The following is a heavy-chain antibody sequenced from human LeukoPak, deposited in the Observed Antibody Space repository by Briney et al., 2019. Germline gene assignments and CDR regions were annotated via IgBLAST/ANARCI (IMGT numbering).Heavy chain of an antibody. V-gene: IGHV4-31*03. CDR3: AREDY. CDR1: GGSLSSGGSY. CDR2: IYYSGST. J-gene: IGHJ4*02. Sequence: SETLSLTCTVSGGSLSSGGSYWRWIRQHPGTGLEWFAYIYYSGSTYCNPSLKSRGTISVDTSKNQFSLKLSSVTAADTAVYYCAREDYWGQGTLVTVSS.